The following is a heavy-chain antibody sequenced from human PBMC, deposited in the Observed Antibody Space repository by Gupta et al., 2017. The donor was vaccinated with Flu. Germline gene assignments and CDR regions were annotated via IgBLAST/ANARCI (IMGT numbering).Heavy chain of an antibody. J-gene: IGHJ6*03. CDR2: ISSDGIQK. CDR1: GVTFSDFV. V-gene: IGHV3-30*18. Sequence: QVQLVGAGGGVVQPGRSLRLSCVASGVTFSDFVIHLVRPAPGKGLEWVALISSDGIQKEYVDSVKGRFTVSRDNSQNTVYLQMNSLTSEDAAVYHCAKDEYCSSSSCFPPYRHYIMDVWGKGTTVTVSS. D-gene: IGHD2-2*01. CDR3: AKDEYCSSSSCFPPYRHYIMDV.